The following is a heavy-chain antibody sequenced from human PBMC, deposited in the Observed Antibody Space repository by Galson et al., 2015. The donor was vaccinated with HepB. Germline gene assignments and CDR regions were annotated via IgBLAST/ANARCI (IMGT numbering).Heavy chain of an antibody. D-gene: IGHD3-10*01. J-gene: IGHJ3*02. V-gene: IGHV2-5*02. CDR1: GFSLSTSGVG. Sequence: PALVKPTQTLTLTCTFSGFSLSTSGVGVGWIRQPPGKALEWLALIYWDDDKRYSPSLKSRLTITKDTSKNQVVLTMTNMDPVDTATYYCAHRRGTRIIMVQGVISAFDIWGQGTMVTVSS. CDR2: IYWDDDK. CDR3: AHRRGTRIIMVQGVISAFDI.